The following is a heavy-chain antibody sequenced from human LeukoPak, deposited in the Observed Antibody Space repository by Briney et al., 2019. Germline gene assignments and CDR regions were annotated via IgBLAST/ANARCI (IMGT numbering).Heavy chain of an antibody. D-gene: IGHD4-17*01. Sequence: GGSLRLSCAASGFTVSSNYMSWVRQAPGKGLEWVSVIYSGGSTYYADSVKGRFTISRDNSKNTLYLQMNSLRAEDTAVYYCARVSVGRYGDYISSSYYFDYWGQGTLVTVSS. CDR1: GFTVSSNY. CDR3: ARVSVGRYGDYISSSYYFDY. CDR2: IYSGGST. V-gene: IGHV3-53*01. J-gene: IGHJ4*02.